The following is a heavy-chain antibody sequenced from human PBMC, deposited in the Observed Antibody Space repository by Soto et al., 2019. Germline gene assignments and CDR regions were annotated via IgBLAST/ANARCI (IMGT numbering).Heavy chain of an antibody. V-gene: IGHV5-51*01. CDR3: ARSKGGPLGDCSSTSCYTVDY. D-gene: IGHD2-2*01. J-gene: IGHJ4*02. Sequence: GESLKISCKGSGYSFTSYWIGWVRQMPGKGLEWMGIIYPGDSDTRYSPSFQGQVTISADKSISTAYLQWSSLKATDAAMYYCARSKGGPLGDCSSTSCYTVDYWGQGTLVTVSS. CDR1: GYSFTSYW. CDR2: IYPGDSDT.